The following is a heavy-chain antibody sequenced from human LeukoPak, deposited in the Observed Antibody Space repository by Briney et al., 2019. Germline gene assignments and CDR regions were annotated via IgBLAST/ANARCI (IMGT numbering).Heavy chain of an antibody. CDR2: ISGSGGST. V-gene: IGHV3-23*01. J-gene: IGHJ4*02. CDR1: GFTFSSYA. Sequence: QPGGSLRLSCAASGFTFSSYAMSWVRQAPGKGLEWVSAISGSGGSTYYADSVKGRFTISRDNSKNTLYLQMKSLRAEDAAVYYCAKAKRPWQQLYDYWGQGTLVTVSS. D-gene: IGHD6-13*01. CDR3: AKAKRPWQQLYDY.